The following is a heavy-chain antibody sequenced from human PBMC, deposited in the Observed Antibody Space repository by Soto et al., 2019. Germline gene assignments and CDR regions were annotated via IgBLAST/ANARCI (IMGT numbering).Heavy chain of an antibody. CDR1: GFMFRDYP. Sequence: EVQLLESGGGFVQPGGSLRLSCVVSGFMFRDYPMGWVRQAPGKGLEWVSATTATGGSTFYADSVKGRFTISRDNSINTLYLQMTNLRVEDSAVYSCAKRSIITGWAVDMWGQVTMVTVSS. CDR3: AKRSIITGWAVDM. D-gene: IGHD3-3*02. V-gene: IGHV3-23*01. J-gene: IGHJ3*02. CDR2: TTATGGST.